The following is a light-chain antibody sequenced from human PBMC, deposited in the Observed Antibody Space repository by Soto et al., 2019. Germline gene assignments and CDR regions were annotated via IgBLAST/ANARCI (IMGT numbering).Light chain of an antibody. CDR2: QVT. J-gene: IGLJ1*01. V-gene: IGLV2-14*01. CDR1: SSDLAIYNY. CDR3: SSYTDSSNYV. Sequence: QSALTQPASVSGSPGQSITFSCTGTSSDLAIYNYVSWYQQQPGKAPKLMIYQVTNRPSGVSNRFSGSRSGNTASLTISGLQAEDEADYYCSSYTDSSNYVFXTGTKVTVL.